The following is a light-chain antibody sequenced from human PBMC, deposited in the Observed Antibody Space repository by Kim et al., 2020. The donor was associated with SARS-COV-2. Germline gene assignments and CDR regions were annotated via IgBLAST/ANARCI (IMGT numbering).Light chain of an antibody. CDR2: RAS. J-gene: IGKJ4*01. V-gene: IGKV3-20*01. CDR3: QQYFTAPRT. CDR1: QSVTANK. Sequence: LSPGERATLSCRASQSVTANKLAWIQQKPGQAPRFLIYRASSRATGIPDRFSGSGSGTDFTLTISRVEPEDFAVYYCQQYFTAPRTVGGGTKLEI.